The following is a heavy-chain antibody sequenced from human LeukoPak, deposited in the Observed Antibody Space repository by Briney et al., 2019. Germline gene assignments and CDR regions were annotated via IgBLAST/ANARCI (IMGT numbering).Heavy chain of an antibody. J-gene: IGHJ4*02. D-gene: IGHD5-24*01. CDR3: ARGYNWDYFDY. V-gene: IGHV1-2*06. CDR2: SNPNSGGT. CDR1: GYTFTGYY. Sequence: GASVKVSCKASGYTFTGYYMHWGRQAPGPGLGWMGRSNPNSGGTNYAQKFQGRVTMTRDTSISTAYMEVSRLRSDDTAVYYCARGYNWDYFDYWGQGTLVTVSS.